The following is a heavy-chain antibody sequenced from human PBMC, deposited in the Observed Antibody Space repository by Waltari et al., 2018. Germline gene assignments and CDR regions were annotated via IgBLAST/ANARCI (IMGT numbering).Heavy chain of an antibody. CDR1: GYTFTGYY. CDR2: INPNSGGT. V-gene: IGHV1-2*02. CDR3: ARDRFYYGSGSSNWFDP. J-gene: IGHJ5*02. Sequence: QVQLVQSGAEVKKPGASVKVSCKASGYTFTGYYMHWVRQAPGQGLEWMGWINPNSGGTNYAQKFQGRVTRTRDTSISTAYMELSRLRSDDTAVYYCARDRFYYGSGSSNWFDPWGQGTLVTVSS. D-gene: IGHD3-10*01.